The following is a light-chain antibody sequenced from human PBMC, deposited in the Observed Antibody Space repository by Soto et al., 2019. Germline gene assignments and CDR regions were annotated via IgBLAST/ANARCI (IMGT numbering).Light chain of an antibody. Sequence: QSALTQPPSASGSPGQSVAISCTGTSSDVGGYNYVSWYQHHPGKAPKLMIYEVNKRPSGVPDRFSGSKSVNTASVTVSGLQAEDEADYYCSSYAGSSNVFGTGTKLTVL. CDR1: SSDVGGYNY. CDR2: EVN. J-gene: IGLJ1*01. V-gene: IGLV2-8*01. CDR3: SSYAGSSNV.